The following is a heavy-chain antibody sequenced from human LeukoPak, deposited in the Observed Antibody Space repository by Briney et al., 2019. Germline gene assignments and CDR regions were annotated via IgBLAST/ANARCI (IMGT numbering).Heavy chain of an antibody. CDR2: TNYRGST. CDR1: GDSITSGGYY. CDR3: ASQRGYNYGYVDY. D-gene: IGHD5-18*01. V-gene: IGHV4-31*03. Sequence: SETLSLTCTVSGDSITSGGYYWTWIRQHPEKGLEWIGYTNYRGSTYYNPSLKSRVTIFVDTSKNQFSLKLSSVTAADTAVYYCASQRGYNYGYVDYWGQGTLVTVSS. J-gene: IGHJ4*02.